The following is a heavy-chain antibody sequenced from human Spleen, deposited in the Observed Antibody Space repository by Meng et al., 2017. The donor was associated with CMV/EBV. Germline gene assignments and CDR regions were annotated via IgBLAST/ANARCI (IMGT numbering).Heavy chain of an antibody. D-gene: IGHD1-7*01. V-gene: IGHV3-30*02. CDR1: GFTFSTCG. Sequence: GESLKISCTASGFTFSTCGMHWVRQAPGKGLEWLTFIHYDGTNKYYADSVKGRFTISRDNSKNTLYLQMNSLRPEDTAVYYCARDQSDWNYASFDYWGQGTLVTVSS. J-gene: IGHJ4*02. CDR3: ARDQSDWNYASFDY. CDR2: IHYDGTNK.